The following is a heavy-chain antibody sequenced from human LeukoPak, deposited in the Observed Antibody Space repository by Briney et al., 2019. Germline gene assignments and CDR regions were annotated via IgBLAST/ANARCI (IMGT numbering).Heavy chain of an antibody. Sequence: GGSLRLSCAASGFTVSSNYMSWVRQPPGKGLEWVSVIYSTGSTYYAASVKGRFTISRDNSKSTLYLQMNSLRGEDTPVYYCARGSSSGFELDYWGQGTLVTVSS. CDR3: ARGSSSGFELDY. CDR2: IYSTGST. V-gene: IGHV3-53*01. J-gene: IGHJ4*02. D-gene: IGHD6-19*01. CDR1: GFTVSSNY.